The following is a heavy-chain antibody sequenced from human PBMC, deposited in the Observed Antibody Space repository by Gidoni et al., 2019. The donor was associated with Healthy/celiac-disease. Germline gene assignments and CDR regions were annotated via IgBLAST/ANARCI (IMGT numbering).Heavy chain of an antibody. J-gene: IGHJ2*01. D-gene: IGHD3-16*02. V-gene: IGHV2-5*02. CDR2: IYWDDDK. CDR1: GFSLSTSGAG. Sequence: QITLKESGPTLVKPTQTLTLTCTFSGFSLSTSGAGVGWIRQPPGKALEWLALIYWDDDKRYSPSLKSRLTITKDTSKNQVVLTMTNMDPVDTATYYCAHSGGPYDYIWGSYRPYWYFDLWGRGTLVTVSS. CDR3: AHSGGPYDYIWGSYRPYWYFDL.